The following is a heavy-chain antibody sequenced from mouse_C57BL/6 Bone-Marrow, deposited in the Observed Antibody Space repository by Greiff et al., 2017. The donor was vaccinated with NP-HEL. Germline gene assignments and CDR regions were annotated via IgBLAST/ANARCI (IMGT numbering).Heavy chain of an antibody. CDR2: ISYDGSN. CDR1: GYSITSGYY. V-gene: IGHV3-6*01. CDR3: ARAVTTHFDY. D-gene: IGHD2-2*01. J-gene: IGHJ2*01. Sequence: EVKLVESGPGLVKPSQSLSLTCSVTGYSITSGYYWNWIRQFPGNKLEWMGYISYDGSNNYNPSLKNRISITRDTSKNQFFLKLNSVTTEDTATYYCARAVTTHFDYWGQGTTLTVSS.